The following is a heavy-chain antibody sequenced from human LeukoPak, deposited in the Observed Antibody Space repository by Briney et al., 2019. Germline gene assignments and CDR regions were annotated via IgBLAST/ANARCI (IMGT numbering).Heavy chain of an antibody. CDR3: ARVYDSSGYYWYYFDY. V-gene: IGHV4-59*01. D-gene: IGHD3-22*01. CDR2: IHYSGST. J-gene: IGHJ4*02. CDR1: GGSISSYY. Sequence: SETLSLTCTVSGGSISSYYWSWIRQPPGKGLEWIGYIHYSGSTNYNPSLKSRVTISVDTSKNQFSLKLSSVTAADTAVYYCARVYDSSGYYWYYFDYWGQGTLVTVSS.